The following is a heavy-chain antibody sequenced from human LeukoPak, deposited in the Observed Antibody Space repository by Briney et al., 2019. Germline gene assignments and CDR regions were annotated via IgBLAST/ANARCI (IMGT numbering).Heavy chain of an antibody. J-gene: IGHJ4*02. CDR1: GGSISSYY. V-gene: IGHV4-59*01. CDR2: IYYSGST. D-gene: IGHD5-18*01. CDR3: ARLADTANDY. Sequence: PSETLSLTCTVSGGSISSYYWSWIRQPPGKGLEWIGYIYYSGSTNYNPSLKSRVTISVDTSKNQFSLKLSSVTAADTAVYHCARLADTANDYWGQGTLVTVSS.